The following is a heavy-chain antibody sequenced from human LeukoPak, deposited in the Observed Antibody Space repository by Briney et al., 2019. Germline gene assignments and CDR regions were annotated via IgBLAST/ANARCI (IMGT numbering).Heavy chain of an antibody. Sequence: SETLSLTCTVSGGSISSYYWSWIRQPAGKGLEWIGRIYTSGSTNYNPSLKSRVTMSVDTSKNQFSLKLSSVTAADTAVYYCAITGYSSSWYDYWGQGTLVTVSS. CDR3: AITGYSSSWYDY. CDR1: GGSISSYY. V-gene: IGHV4-4*07. CDR2: IYTSGST. D-gene: IGHD6-13*01. J-gene: IGHJ4*02.